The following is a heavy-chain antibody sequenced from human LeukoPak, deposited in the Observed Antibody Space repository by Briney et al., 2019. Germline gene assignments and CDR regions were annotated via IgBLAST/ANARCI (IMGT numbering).Heavy chain of an antibody. CDR3: GYGYYRSSNAPFDY. V-gene: IGHV3-66*02. J-gene: IGHJ4*02. Sequence: GGSLRLSCAASGFTISNNYMSWVRQAPGKGLEWVSVIYSGGSTHYADSVKGRFTISRDNSKNTLYLQMNSLRAEDTAVYYCGYGYYRSSNAPFDYWGQGTLVTVSS. CDR1: GFTISNNY. CDR2: IYSGGST. D-gene: IGHD3-22*01.